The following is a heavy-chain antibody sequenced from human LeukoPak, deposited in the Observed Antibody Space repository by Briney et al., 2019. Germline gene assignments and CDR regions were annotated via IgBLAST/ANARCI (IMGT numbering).Heavy chain of an antibody. CDR1: GFTFSSYA. CDR2: ISGSGGST. Sequence: GGSLRLSCAASGFTFSSYAMSWVRQAPGKGLEWVSAISGSGGSTYYADSVKGRFTISRDNSKNTLYLQMNSLRAEDAAVYYCAKDTNSGGEFDYWGQGTLVTVSS. V-gene: IGHV3-23*01. D-gene: IGHD5-12*01. J-gene: IGHJ4*02. CDR3: AKDTNSGGEFDY.